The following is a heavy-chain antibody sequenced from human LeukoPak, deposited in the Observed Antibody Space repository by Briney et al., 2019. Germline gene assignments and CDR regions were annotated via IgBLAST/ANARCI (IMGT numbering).Heavy chain of an antibody. CDR1: GFTFSSYW. J-gene: IGHJ4*02. CDR2: IKPDGSLI. D-gene: IGHD1-26*01. Sequence: PGGSLRLSCAASGFTFSSYWMTWVRQGPGKGLEWVANIKPDGSLIYYVDSVKGRFTISRDNAKNSLYLQMNSLRAEDTVVYYCAKWELYSGFYYIDYWGQGALATVSS. CDR3: AKWELYSGFYYIDY. V-gene: IGHV3-7*01.